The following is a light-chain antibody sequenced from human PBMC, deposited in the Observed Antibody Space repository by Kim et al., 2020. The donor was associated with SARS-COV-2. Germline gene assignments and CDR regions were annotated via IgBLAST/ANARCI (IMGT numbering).Light chain of an antibody. CDR1: SGNIADNY. Sequence: GNMVTISCTRTSGNIADNYVQWYQQRPGSAPTIVIYEDTERPSGVPDRFSGSIDTSSSSASLTISGLKTEDEADYYCQSYDISNVIFGGGTQLT. CDR3: QSYDISNVI. J-gene: IGLJ2*01. CDR2: EDT. V-gene: IGLV6-57*03.